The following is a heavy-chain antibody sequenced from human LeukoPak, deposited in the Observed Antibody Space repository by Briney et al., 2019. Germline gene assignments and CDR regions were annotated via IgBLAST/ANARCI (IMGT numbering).Heavy chain of an antibody. CDR2: ISYDGSNK. J-gene: IGHJ3*02. CDR1: GFTFSNYD. D-gene: IGHD1-1*01. V-gene: IGHV3-30*18. Sequence: PGGSLRLPCAASGFTFSNYDMHWVRQAPGKGLEWVALISYDGSNKYYADSVKGRFTISRDNSKNTLYLQMNSLRAEDTAVYYCAKRTSKRFDAFHIWGQGTMVTVSS. CDR3: AKRTSKRFDAFHI.